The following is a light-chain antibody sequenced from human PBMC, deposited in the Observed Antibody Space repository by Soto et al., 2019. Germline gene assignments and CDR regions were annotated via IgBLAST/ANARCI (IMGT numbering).Light chain of an antibody. CDR1: QGISNY. V-gene: IGKV1-27*01. J-gene: IGKJ4*01. CDR2: AAS. CDR3: QKYNSARALT. Sequence: DIQMTQSPSSLSAYVGDRVTITCRASQGISNYLAWYQQKPGKAPKLLIYAASTLQSGVPSRFSGSGSGTDFTLIISSLQPEDVASYYCQKYNSARALTCGGGTKVEIK.